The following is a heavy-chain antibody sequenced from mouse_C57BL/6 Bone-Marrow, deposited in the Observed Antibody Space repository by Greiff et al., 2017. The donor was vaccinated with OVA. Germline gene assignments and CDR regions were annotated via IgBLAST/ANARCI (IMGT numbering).Heavy chain of an antibody. J-gene: IGHJ2*01. CDR1: GYTFTSYW. Sequence: QVQLQQPGAELVKPGASVKLSCKASGYTFTSYWMQWVKQRPGQGLEWIGEIAPSDSYTNYNQKFKGKATLTVDTSSSTAYMQLSSLTSEDSAVYYCARGGCYWGQGTTLTVSS. CDR2: IAPSDSYT. V-gene: IGHV1-50*01. CDR3: ARGGCY.